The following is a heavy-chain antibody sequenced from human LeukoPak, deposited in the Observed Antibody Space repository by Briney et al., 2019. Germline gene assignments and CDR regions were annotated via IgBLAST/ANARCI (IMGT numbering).Heavy chain of an antibody. Sequence: SGGSLRLSCAASGFTLSGYAMNWVRQAPGKGLEWVSSISTGGTYIYYAESVKGRFTISRDDAKNSLYLQMNGLRAEDTAVYYCARGVKYDNSGFCYLDYWGQGTLVTASS. CDR3: ARGVKYDNSGFCYLDY. CDR1: GFTLSGYA. J-gene: IGHJ4*02. V-gene: IGHV3-21*01. CDR2: ISTGGTYI. D-gene: IGHD3-22*01.